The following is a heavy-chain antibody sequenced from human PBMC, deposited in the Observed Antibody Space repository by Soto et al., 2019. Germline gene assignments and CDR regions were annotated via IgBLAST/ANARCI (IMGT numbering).Heavy chain of an antibody. V-gene: IGHV3-23*01. D-gene: IGHD2-15*01. Sequence: GGSLRLSCAASGFTFSNYARSWVRQAPGKGLEWVSLVSATAGTTYYTDSVKGRFTISRDNSRNTVYLQMNSLRAEDTAVYYCAKILRVEGYYYYGMDVWGQGTTVTVSS. CDR2: VSATAGTT. J-gene: IGHJ6*02. CDR1: GFTFSNYA. CDR3: AKILRVEGYYYYGMDV.